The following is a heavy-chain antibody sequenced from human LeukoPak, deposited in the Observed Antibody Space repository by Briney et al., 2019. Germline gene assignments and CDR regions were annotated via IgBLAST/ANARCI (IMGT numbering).Heavy chain of an antibody. D-gene: IGHD6-19*01. CDR1: GGSIGSSSYY. CDR3: ARLGYSSGSYYFDY. CDR2: IYYSGSP. Sequence: SETLSLTCTVSGGSIGSSSYYWGWIRQPPGKGLEWIGNIYYSGSPYYNPSLKSRVTISVDTSKNQFSLKLSSVTAADTAVYYCARLGYSSGSYYFDYWGQGTLVTVSS. J-gene: IGHJ4*02. V-gene: IGHV4-39*07.